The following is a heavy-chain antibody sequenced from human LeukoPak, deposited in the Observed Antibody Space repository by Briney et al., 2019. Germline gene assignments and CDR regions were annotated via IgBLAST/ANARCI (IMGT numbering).Heavy chain of an antibody. CDR2: ISGSGGST. V-gene: IGHV3-23*01. CDR3: AKTLRIAASWH. D-gene: IGHD6-6*01. Sequence: PGESLRLSCAASGFTFSSYAMSWVRQAPGKGLEWDSAISGSGGSTYYADSVKGRFTISRDNSKNTLYLQMNSLRAEDTGVYYCAKTLRIAASWHWGQGTLVTVSS. J-gene: IGHJ4*02. CDR1: GFTFSSYA.